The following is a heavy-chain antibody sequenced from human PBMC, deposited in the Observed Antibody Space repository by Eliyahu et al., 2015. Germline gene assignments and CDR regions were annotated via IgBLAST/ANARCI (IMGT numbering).Heavy chain of an antibody. V-gene: IGHV3-23*01. D-gene: IGHD6-19*01. J-gene: IGHJ4*02. CDR1: GFXFSSYA. CDR2: ISGSGGST. Sequence: EVQLLESGGGLVQPGGSLRLSCAASGFXFSSYAMSWVRQAPGKGLEWVSAISGSGGSTYYADSVKGRFTISRDNSKNTLYLQMNSLRAEDTAVYYCASYWAGTSRRRYWGQGTLVTVSS. CDR3: ASYWAGTSRRRY.